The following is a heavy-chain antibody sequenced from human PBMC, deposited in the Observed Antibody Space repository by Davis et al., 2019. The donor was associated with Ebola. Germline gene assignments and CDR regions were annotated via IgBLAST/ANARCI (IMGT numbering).Heavy chain of an antibody. CDR1: GFTFTNFA. CDR2: ITPSDDDK. D-gene: IGHD3-16*01. V-gene: IGHV3-23*01. J-gene: IGHJ4*02. Sequence: GGSLRLSCAASGFTFTNFAMAWVRQAPGKGLEWVSGITPSDDDKYYADSVKGRFTIPSDNSKSTLNLQMNSLGAEDTAMYYCARAWGHYYYFDYWGQGSMVTVSS. CDR3: ARAWGHYYYFDY.